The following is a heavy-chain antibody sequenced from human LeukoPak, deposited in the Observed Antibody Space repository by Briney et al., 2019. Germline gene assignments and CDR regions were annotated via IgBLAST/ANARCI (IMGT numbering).Heavy chain of an antibody. CDR2: IYYSGST. D-gene: IGHD1-26*01. J-gene: IGHJ4*02. CDR3: ARAPLPSGSYFVY. V-gene: IGHV4-59*01. Sequence: KSSETLCLTCTVSGGSISSYYWSWIRQPPGKGLEWIGYIYYSGSTNCNPSLKSRVTISVDTSKNQFSLKLSAVTAADTAVYYCARAPLPSGSYFVYWGQGTLVTVSS. CDR1: GGSISSYY.